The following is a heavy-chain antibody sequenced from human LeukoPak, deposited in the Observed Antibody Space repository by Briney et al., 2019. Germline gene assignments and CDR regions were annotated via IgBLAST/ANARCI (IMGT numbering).Heavy chain of an antibody. J-gene: IGHJ4*02. D-gene: IGHD3-22*01. CDR1: GYTFTSYY. CDR2: INPSGGST. Sequence: ASVKLSCNASGYTFTSYYMHWERQPPGLGLEWMGIINPSGGSTSYAQKFQGRVTMTRDTSTSTVYMELSSLRSEDTAVYYCARGPAYDSSGYPFDYWGQGNLVTVSS. CDR3: ARGPAYDSSGYPFDY. V-gene: IGHV1-46*01.